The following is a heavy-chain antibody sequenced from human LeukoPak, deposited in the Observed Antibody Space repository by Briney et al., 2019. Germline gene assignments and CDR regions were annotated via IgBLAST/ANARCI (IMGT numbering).Heavy chain of an antibody. V-gene: IGHV3-48*04. CDR2: ISSSSSTI. J-gene: IGHJ6*02. CDR1: GFTFSSYS. CDR3: ARDRGLLRYGMDV. D-gene: IGHD2-21*02. Sequence: GGSLRLSCAASGFTFSSYSMNWVRQAPGKGLEWVSYISSSSSTIYYADSVKGRFTISRDNAKNSLYLQMNSLRAEDTAVYYCARDRGLLRYGMDVWGQGTTVTVSS.